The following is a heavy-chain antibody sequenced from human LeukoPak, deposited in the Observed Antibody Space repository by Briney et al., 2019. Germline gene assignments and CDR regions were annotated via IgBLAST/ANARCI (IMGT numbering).Heavy chain of an antibody. D-gene: IGHD2-15*01. Sequence: PGGSLRLSCAASGFTFSSYSMNWVRQAPGKGLEWVSYISSSSTIYYADSVKGRFTISRDNAKNSLYLQMNSLRAEDTAVYYCAREGGCSGGSCYSYYMGVWGKGTTVTVSS. CDR3: AREGGCSGGSCYSYYMGV. V-gene: IGHV3-48*04. J-gene: IGHJ6*03. CDR2: ISSSSTI. CDR1: GFTFSSYS.